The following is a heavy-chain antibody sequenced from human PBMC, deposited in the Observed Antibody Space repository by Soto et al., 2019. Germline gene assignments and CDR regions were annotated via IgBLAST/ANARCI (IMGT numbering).Heavy chain of an antibody. Sequence: GGSLRLSCAASGFTFSSYGMHWVRQAPGKGLEWVAVISYDGSNKYYADSVKGRFTISRDNSKNTLYLQMNSLRAEDTAVYYCAKDMSPEVVAATPPTNWGIDYWGQGTLVTVSS. CDR2: ISYDGSNK. CDR1: GFTFSSYG. V-gene: IGHV3-30*18. J-gene: IGHJ4*02. CDR3: AKDMSPEVVAATPPTNWGIDY. D-gene: IGHD2-15*01.